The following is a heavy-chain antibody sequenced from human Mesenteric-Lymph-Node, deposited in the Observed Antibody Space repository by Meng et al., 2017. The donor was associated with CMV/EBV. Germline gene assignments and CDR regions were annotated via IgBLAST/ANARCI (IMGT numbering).Heavy chain of an antibody. CDR1: GFLFISYS. J-gene: IGHJ2*01. CDR3: ARDRWNFDL. Sequence: LSCAASGFLFISYSMNWVRQAPGKGLEWVSSISSSSSYIYYADSVKGRFTISRDNAKNTVYLQMNSLRADDTAVYYCARDRWNFDLWGRGTLVTVSS. CDR2: ISSSSSYI. V-gene: IGHV3-21*01.